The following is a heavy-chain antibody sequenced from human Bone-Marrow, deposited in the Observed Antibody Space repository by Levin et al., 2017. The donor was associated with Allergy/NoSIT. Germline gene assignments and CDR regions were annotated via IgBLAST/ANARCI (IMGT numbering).Heavy chain of an antibody. D-gene: IGHD2-2*02. Sequence: PSETLSLTCAVSGAPITSNNWWSWVRQAPGKGLEWLGEIYHNGDINYIPSLKSRLTLSVDKSKNQFSLRLTSVAAADTAIYFCARVHYTSAGGDYYYYDGMDVWGQGTTVTVSS. CDR3: ARVHYTSAGGDYYYYDGMDV. CDR1: GAPITSNNW. V-gene: IGHV4-4*02. J-gene: IGHJ6*02. CDR2: IYHNGDI.